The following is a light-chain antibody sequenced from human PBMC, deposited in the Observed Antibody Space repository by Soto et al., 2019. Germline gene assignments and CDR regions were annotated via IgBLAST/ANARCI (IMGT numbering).Light chain of an antibody. J-gene: IGKJ4*01. CDR3: QQYYSTPLT. CDR2: WAS. CDR1: QSVLYSSNNKKY. V-gene: IGKV4-1*01. Sequence: DIVMTQSPDSLAVSLGERATINCKSSQSVLYSSNNKKYLAWYQQKPGQPPKLLIYWASTRESGVPDRFSGSGSGTDFTLTISSLQAEDVAVYYCQQYYSTPLTFVGGTKVEIK.